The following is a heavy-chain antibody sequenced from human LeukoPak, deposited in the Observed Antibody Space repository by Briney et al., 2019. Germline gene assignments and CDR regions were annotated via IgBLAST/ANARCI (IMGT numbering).Heavy chain of an antibody. CDR1: GGSINSDY. Sequence: SETLSLTCTVSGGSINSDYWNWIRQPPGKGLEWIGYIYYSGSTNYNPSLKSRVTISLDTSKNQFSLRLSSVTAADTAVYYCASRIAVSKFDYWGQGTLVTVSS. CDR2: IYYSGST. D-gene: IGHD6-19*01. CDR3: ASRIAVSKFDY. J-gene: IGHJ4*02. V-gene: IGHV4-59*01.